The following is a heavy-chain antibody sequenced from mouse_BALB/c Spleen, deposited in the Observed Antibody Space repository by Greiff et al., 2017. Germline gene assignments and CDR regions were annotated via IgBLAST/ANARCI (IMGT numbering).Heavy chain of an antibody. J-gene: IGHJ2*01. D-gene: IGHD1-1*01. CDR2: IDPSDSYT. Sequence: QVQLQQPGAELVKPGASVKLSCKASGYTFTSYWMHWVKQRPGQGLEWIGEIDPSDSYTNYNQKFKGKATLTVDKSSSTAYMQLSSLTSEDSAVYYCARGVITTGVATGDDWGQGTTLTVSS. CDR1: GYTFTSYW. V-gene: IGHV1-69*02. CDR3: ARGVITTGVATGDD.